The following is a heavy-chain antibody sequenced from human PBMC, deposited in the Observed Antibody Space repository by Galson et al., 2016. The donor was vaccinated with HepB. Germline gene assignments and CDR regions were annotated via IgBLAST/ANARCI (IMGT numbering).Heavy chain of an antibody. CDR1: GYTLSSYY. V-gene: IGHV1-46*01. J-gene: IGHJ4*02. CDR2: MFPSGGRT. CDR3: ARGPPTSSSFDH. Sequence: SVKVSCKASGYTLSSYYMHWVRQAPGQGLEWMGVMFPSGGRTSYAQKFQGRVTMTRDTSTSTDYMELSSLGSEDTAVYYCARGPPTSSSFDHWGQGTLVTVSS.